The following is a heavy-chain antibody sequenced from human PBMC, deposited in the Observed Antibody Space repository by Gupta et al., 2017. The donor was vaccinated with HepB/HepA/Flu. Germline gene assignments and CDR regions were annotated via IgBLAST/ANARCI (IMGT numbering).Heavy chain of an antibody. CDR1: GDSVSSNSAA. D-gene: IGHD2-2*01. V-gene: IGHV6-1*01. J-gene: IGHJ6*02. CDR3: AGTRRYCSSTSCYPYYYYGMDV. Sequence: QVQLQQSGPGLVKPSQTLSLTCAISGDSVSSNSAAWNWIRQSPSRGLEWLGRTYYRSKWYNDYAVSVKSRITINPDTSKNQFSLQLNSVTPEDTAVYYCAGTRRYCSSTSCYPYYYYGMDVWGQGTTVTVSS. CDR2: TYYRSKWYN.